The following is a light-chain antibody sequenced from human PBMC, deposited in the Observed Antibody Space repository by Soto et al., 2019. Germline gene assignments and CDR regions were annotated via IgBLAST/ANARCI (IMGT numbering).Light chain of an antibody. V-gene: IGKV1-5*03. CDR3: EQDSGPSPLT. CDR1: QSSSSW. J-gene: IGKJ1*01. Sequence: DIQMTQSPSTLSASVGDSVTITCRASQSSSSWLAWYQQKPGPAPKLLIYKASNLESGVPPRFSGRGYGTEFTLTISSLQPDDFANYYCEQDSGPSPLTFGQGTRGEIK. CDR2: KAS.